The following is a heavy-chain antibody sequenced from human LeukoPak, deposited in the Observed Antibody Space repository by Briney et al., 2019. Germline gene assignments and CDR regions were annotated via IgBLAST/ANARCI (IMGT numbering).Heavy chain of an antibody. CDR1: GFTFSSYA. D-gene: IGHD2-8*01. CDR3: AKSLNFDGNGYFDY. Sequence: PGGSLRLSCAASGFTFSSYAVSWVRQAPGKGLEWVSIISGSGGSTYYADSVKGRFTISRDNSKNTLYLQMSSLRAEDTAVYYCAKSLNFDGNGYFDYWGQGTLVTVSS. V-gene: IGHV3-23*01. J-gene: IGHJ4*02. CDR2: ISGSGGST.